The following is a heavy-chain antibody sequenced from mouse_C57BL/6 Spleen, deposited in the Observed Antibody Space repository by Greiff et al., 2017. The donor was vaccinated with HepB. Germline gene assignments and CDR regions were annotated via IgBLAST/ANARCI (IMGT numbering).Heavy chain of an antibody. D-gene: IGHD2-4*01. V-gene: IGHV1-18*01. CDR3: ARTVYDYYYAMDY. CDR2: INPNNGGT. Sequence: EVQLQQSGPELVKPGASVKIPCKASGYTFTDYNMDWVKQSHGKSLEWIGDINPNNGGTIYNQKFKGKATLTVDKSSSTAYMQLRSLTSEDTAVYYCARTVYDYYYAMDYWGQGTSVTVSS. J-gene: IGHJ4*01. CDR1: GYTFTDYN.